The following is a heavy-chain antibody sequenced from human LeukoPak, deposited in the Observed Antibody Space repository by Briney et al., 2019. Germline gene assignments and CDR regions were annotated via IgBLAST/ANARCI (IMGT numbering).Heavy chain of an antibody. Sequence: GGSLRLSCAASGFTFDDYAMHWVRQAPGKGLEWVSGISWNSGSIGYADSVKGRFTISRDNSQNTLYLQMNSLRAEDTAIYYCAKAMGPTTSIVYFQHWGQGTLVTVSS. CDR3: AKAMGPTTSIVYFQH. J-gene: IGHJ1*01. V-gene: IGHV3-9*01. CDR1: GFTFDDYA. CDR2: ISWNSGSI. D-gene: IGHD1-26*01.